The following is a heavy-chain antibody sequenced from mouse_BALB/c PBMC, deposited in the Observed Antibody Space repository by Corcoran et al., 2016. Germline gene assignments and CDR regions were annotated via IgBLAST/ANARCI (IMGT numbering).Heavy chain of an antibody. J-gene: IGHJ4*01. Sequence: QIQLVQSGPELKKPGETVKISCQASGYTFTNYGMNWVKQAPGKGLKWMGWINTYTGEPTYADDFKGRFAFSLETSASTAYLQINNLKNEDMATYFCAKGLLNAMDYWGQGTSVTVSS. V-gene: IGHV9-1*02. D-gene: IGHD1-1*01. CDR3: AKGLLNAMDY. CDR2: INTYTGEP. CDR1: GYTFTNYG.